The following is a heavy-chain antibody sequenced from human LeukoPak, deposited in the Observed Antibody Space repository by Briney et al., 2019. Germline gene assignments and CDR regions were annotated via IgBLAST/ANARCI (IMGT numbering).Heavy chain of an antibody. J-gene: IGHJ4*02. Sequence: PGGSLRLSCAASGFTFSSYSVNWVRQAPGKGLEWVSSISSSSSYIYYADSVKGRFTISRDNAKNSLYLQMNSLRAEDTAVYYCASRYSSGYGRDYWGQGTLVTVSS. CDR1: GFTFSSYS. V-gene: IGHV3-21*01. CDR2: ISSSSSYI. CDR3: ASRYSSGYGRDY. D-gene: IGHD6-19*01.